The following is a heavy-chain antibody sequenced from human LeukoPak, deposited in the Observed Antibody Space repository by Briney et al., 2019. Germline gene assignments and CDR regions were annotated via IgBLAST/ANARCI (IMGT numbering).Heavy chain of an antibody. CDR2: IYYSGST. V-gene: IGHV4-59*01. CDR3: ARSWGEQLVHRMAFDI. Sequence: SETLSLTCTVSGGSISSYYWSWIRQPPGKGLKWIGYIYYSGSTNYNPSLKSRVTISVDTSKNQFSLKLSSVTAADTAVYYCARSWGEQLVHRMAFDIWGQGTMVTVSS. J-gene: IGHJ3*02. CDR1: GGSISSYY. D-gene: IGHD6-6*01.